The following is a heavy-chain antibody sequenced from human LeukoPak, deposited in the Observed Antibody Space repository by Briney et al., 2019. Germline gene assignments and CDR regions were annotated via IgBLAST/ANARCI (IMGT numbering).Heavy chain of an antibody. CDR1: GGSIRSSYYY. Sequence: PSETLSLTCTVSGGSIRSSYYYWGWIRQPPGKGLEWIGEIYHSGSTNYNPSLKSRVTISVDKSKNQFSLKLSSVTAADTAVYYCARVSRNLSGVSGFDPWGQGTLVTVSS. V-gene: IGHV4-39*07. CDR2: IYHSGST. CDR3: ARVSRNLSGVSGFDP. D-gene: IGHD1-26*01. J-gene: IGHJ5*02.